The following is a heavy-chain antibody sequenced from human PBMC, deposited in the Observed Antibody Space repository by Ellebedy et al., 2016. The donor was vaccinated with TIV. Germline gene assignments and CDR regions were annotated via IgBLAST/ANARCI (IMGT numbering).Heavy chain of an antibody. D-gene: IGHD5-12*01. V-gene: IGHV3-7*01. CDR2: IKQDGSEK. CDR1: GFTSSNAW. CDR3: AREWRGYSGYDGFDY. Sequence: PGGSLRLSCAASGFTSSNAWMSWVRQAPGKGLEWVGNIKQDGSEKNYVDSVKGRFTISRDNAKKSRYLQMNSLRAEDTAVYYCAREWRGYSGYDGFDYWGQGTLVTVSS. J-gene: IGHJ4*02.